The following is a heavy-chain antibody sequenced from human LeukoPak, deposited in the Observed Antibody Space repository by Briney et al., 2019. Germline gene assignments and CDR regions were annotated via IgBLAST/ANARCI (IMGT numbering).Heavy chain of an antibody. J-gene: IGHJ5*02. CDR2: IYYSGST. CDR1: GGSISSYY. D-gene: IGHD3-10*01. V-gene: IGHV4-59*01. Sequence: PSETLSLTCTVSGGSISSYYWSWIRQPPGKGLEWIGYIYYSGSTNYNPSLKSRVTISVDTSKNQFSLKLSSVTAADTAVYYCARGLGVRGVIIKRPKGWFDPWGQGTLVTVSS. CDR3: ARGLGVRGVIIKRPKGWFDP.